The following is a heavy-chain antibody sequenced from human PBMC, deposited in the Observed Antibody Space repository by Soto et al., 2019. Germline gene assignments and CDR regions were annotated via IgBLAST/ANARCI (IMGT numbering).Heavy chain of an antibody. Sequence: SETLSLTCTVSGVSVRSDGYYWTWIRQPPGKGLEWIGYIHYSGSTNYNPSLKSRVTISVDTSKNQFFLKLSSVSAADTAVYSCVYWYTSSWSNFDYWGQGTLVTVSS. CDR2: IHYSGST. J-gene: IGHJ4*02. CDR1: GVSVRSDGYY. D-gene: IGHD6-13*01. V-gene: IGHV4-61*08. CDR3: VYWYTSSWSNFDY.